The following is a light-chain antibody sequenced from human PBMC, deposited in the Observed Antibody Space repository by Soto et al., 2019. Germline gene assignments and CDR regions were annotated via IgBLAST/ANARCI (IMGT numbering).Light chain of an antibody. CDR2: GVT. V-gene: IGLV2-14*01. J-gene: IGLJ1*01. CDR1: SSDVGGYNY. CDR3: GSYSCASTLLYR. Sequence: QSALTQPASVSGSPGQSITISCTGNSSDVGGYNYVSWYQQHPGIAPKLLIYGVTNRPSGVSTRYSGCKSGNTSSLTISGLLAGYEADYHFGSYSCASTLLYRFGSATK.